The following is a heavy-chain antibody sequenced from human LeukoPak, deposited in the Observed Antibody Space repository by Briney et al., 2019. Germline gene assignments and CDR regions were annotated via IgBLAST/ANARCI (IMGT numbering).Heavy chain of an antibody. CDR1: GFTFSSYG. D-gene: IGHD2-2*01. J-gene: IGHJ5*01. CDR2: IWYDGSKT. V-gene: IGHV3-30*02. CDR3: AKDPLGYCTSASCRYLDS. Sequence: GGSLRLSCAASGFTFSSYGMHWVRQAPGKGLEWMAFIWYDGSKTFHADSVKGRFTISRDNSKNTLYLQMNSLGAEDTAVFYCAKDPLGYCTSASCRYLDSWGQGTLVTVSS.